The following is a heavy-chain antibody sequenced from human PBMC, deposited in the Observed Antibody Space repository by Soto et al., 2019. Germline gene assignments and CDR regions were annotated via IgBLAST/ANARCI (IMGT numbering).Heavy chain of an antibody. CDR3: AKDAIANDGIWLMDS. CDR2: LLRPGRST. J-gene: IGHJ5*02. Sequence: GGSLRLSCAASGFMFSDYAMTWARQAPGEELEWVSGLLRPGRSTYYADSVKGRFTISGDTSANTVYLQMDSLRAEDTAVYYCAKDAIANDGIWLMDSWGQGTVVTVSS. V-gene: IGHV3-23*01. CDR1: GFMFSDYA. D-gene: IGHD3-16*01.